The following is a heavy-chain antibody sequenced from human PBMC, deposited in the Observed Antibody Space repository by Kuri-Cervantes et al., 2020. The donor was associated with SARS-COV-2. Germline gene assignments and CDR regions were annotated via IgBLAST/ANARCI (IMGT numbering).Heavy chain of an antibody. CDR3: ARHPIRDGYNFDP. J-gene: IGHJ5*02. V-gene: IGHV4-34*01. CDR1: GGSFSGYY. CDR2: INHSGST. D-gene: IGHD5-24*01. Sequence: GSLRLSCAVYGGSFSGYYWSWIRQPPGKGLEWIGEINHSGSTYYNPSLKSRVTISVDTSKNQLSLKLNSVTAADTAVFYCARHPIRDGYNFDPWGQGVLVTDSS.